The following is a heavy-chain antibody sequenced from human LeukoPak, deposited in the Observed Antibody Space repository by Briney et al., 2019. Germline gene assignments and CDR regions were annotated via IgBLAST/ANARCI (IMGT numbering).Heavy chain of an antibody. Sequence: PGRSLRLSCAASGFTFSSYTMHWVRQAPGKGLEWVAVISSDGRTAYYADSVKGRFTMSRDNSKYTLYLQMNSLRAEDTAVYYCSKVGYDYLWGSYRGYSYYGMDVWGQGTTLTVSS. CDR1: GFTFSSYT. CDR3: SKVGYDYLWGSYRGYSYYGMDV. CDR2: ISSDGRTA. J-gene: IGHJ6*02. D-gene: IGHD3-16*02. V-gene: IGHV3-30*18.